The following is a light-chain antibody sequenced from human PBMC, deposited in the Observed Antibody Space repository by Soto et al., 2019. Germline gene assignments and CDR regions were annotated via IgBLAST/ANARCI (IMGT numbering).Light chain of an antibody. CDR1: SSDVGGYNY. CDR3: SSYTSSNTLV. J-gene: IGLJ1*01. Sequence: QSVLPQPASVSGSPGQSITISCTGTSSDVGGYNYVSWYQQHPGKAPKLMIYDVSNRPSGVANRFSGSKSGNTASLTISGLQAEDEADYYCSSYTSSNTLVFGTGTKLTVL. V-gene: IGLV2-14*01. CDR2: DVS.